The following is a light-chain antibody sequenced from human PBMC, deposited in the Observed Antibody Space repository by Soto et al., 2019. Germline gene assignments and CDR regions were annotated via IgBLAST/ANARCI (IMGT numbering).Light chain of an antibody. V-gene: IGKV3-20*01. J-gene: IGKJ3*01. Sequence: EIVMTQSPATLSVSPGERATLSCRASHSVYSRLAWYQQKPGQAPRLLIFGAFRRATGIPDRFSGSGSGTDFTLTISRLEPEDFAVYFCQHYVTSPFTFGPGTKVDIK. CDR3: QHYVTSPFT. CDR1: HSVYSR. CDR2: GAF.